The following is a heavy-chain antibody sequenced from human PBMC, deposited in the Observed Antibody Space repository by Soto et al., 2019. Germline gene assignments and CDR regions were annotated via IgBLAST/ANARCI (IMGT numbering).Heavy chain of an antibody. CDR1: GGSISSSSYY. V-gene: IGHV4-39*01. Sequence: QLQLQESGPGLVKPSETLSLTCTVSGGSISSSSYYWGWIRQPPGKGLEWIGSIYYSGSTYYNPSLKSRVTISVDTSKNQFSLKLSSVTAADTAVYYCARRAYGVGWFEPWGQGTLVTVSS. CDR2: IYYSGST. D-gene: IGHD4-17*01. J-gene: IGHJ5*02. CDR3: ARRAYGVGWFEP.